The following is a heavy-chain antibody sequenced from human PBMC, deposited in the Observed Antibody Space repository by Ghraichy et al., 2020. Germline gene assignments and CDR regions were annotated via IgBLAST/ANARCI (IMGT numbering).Heavy chain of an antibody. CDR1: GSSVSSDY. D-gene: IGHD6-13*01. Sequence: GGSLRLSCVVSGSSVSSDYMSWVRQAPGKGLEWVSVIYSVGNTYHSDSVKGRFTISRDNPKNTLYLKMNSLRDEDTAVYYCARGAAAGTPTWGQGTRLTVSS. V-gene: IGHV3-53*01. CDR2: IYSVGNT. CDR3: ARGAAAGTPT. J-gene: IGHJ5*02.